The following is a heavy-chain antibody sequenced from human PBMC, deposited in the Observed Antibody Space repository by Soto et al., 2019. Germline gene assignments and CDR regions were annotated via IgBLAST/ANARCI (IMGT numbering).Heavy chain of an antibody. CDR1: GFTFSSYG. D-gene: IGHD2-8*02. Sequence: QVQLVESGGGVVQPGRSLRLSCAASGFTFSSYGMHWVRQAPGKGLEWVAVIWYDGSNKYYADSVKGRFTISRDNSKNSLYLQRNSLRAEDTAVYYCARGWVTGAFDIWGQGTMVTVSS. CDR3: ARGWVTGAFDI. V-gene: IGHV3-33*01. CDR2: IWYDGSNK. J-gene: IGHJ3*02.